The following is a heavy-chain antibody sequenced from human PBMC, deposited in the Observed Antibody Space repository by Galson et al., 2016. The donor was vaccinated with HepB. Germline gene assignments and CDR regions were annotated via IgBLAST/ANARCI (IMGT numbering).Heavy chain of an antibody. CDR2: ISSSGTTI. V-gene: IGHV3-48*03. CDR1: GFTFSRYE. J-gene: IGHJ4*02. CDR3: AREPVRLDDLLTGPPKNPDY. Sequence: SLRLSCAASGFTFSRYEMNWVRQAPGKGLEWVSYISSSGTTIYYADSAKGRFTISRDNAKNSLYLQINSLRAEDTAVYYCAREPVRLDDLLTGPPKNPDYWGQGTLVTVSS. D-gene: IGHD3-9*01.